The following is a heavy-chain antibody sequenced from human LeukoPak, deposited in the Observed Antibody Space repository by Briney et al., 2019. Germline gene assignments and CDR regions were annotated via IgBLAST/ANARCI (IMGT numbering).Heavy chain of an antibody. CDR1: GFTFSSYS. Sequence: GGSLRLSCAASGFTFSSYSMNWVRQAPGKGLEWVSSISSSSSYIYYADSVKGRFTISRDNAKNSLYLQMNSLKTEDTAVYYCTRDIMDEGSGSANYFDYWGQGTLVTVSS. V-gene: IGHV3-21*03. D-gene: IGHD6-19*01. CDR2: ISSSSSYI. J-gene: IGHJ4*02. CDR3: TRDIMDEGSGSANYFDY.